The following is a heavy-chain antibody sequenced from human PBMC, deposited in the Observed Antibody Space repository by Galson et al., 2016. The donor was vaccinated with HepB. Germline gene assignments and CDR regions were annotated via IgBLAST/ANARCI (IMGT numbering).Heavy chain of an antibody. CDR1: GFTFSSYA. J-gene: IGHJ4*02. Sequence: SLRLSCAASGFTFSSYAMHWVRQAPGKGLEWVALISYDGWNTYYADSVKGRFTISRDNSKNTLFLQMGSLRPEDTAVYYCARDGSGGYCSGGGCYSLNLWGLGTLVTVSS. D-gene: IGHD2-15*01. CDR3: ARDGSGGYCSGGGCYSLNL. CDR2: ISYDGWNT. V-gene: IGHV3-30*04.